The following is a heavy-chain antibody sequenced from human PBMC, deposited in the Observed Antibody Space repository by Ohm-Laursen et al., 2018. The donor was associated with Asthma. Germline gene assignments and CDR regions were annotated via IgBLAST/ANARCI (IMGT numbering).Heavy chain of an antibody. D-gene: IGHD6-13*01. J-gene: IGHJ3*01. Sequence: SLRLSCTASGFTFSDYAMHWVRQAPGKGLEYVSSIFSNGGYSHYADSVKGRFIISRDNSKNTLHLQLGSLRPDDTAVYYCARGHRSSWFDAFDVWGHGTVVTVSS. CDR2: IFSNGGYS. V-gene: IGHV3-64*02. CDR1: GFTFSDYA. CDR3: ARGHRSSWFDAFDV.